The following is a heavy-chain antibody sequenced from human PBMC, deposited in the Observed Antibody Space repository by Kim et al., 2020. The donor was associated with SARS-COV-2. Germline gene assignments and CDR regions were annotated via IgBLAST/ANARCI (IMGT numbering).Heavy chain of an antibody. D-gene: IGHD6-19*01. CDR3: AREDTKQWLPGLAY. Sequence: KFQGRVTITADESTSTPYMELSSLRSEDTAVYYCAREDTKQWLPGLAYWGQGTLVTVSS. J-gene: IGHJ4*02. V-gene: IGHV1-69*01.